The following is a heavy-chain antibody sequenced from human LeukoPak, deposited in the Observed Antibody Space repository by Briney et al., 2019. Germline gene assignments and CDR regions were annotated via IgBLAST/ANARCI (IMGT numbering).Heavy chain of an antibody. D-gene: IGHD3-16*01. J-gene: IGHJ5*02. Sequence: GGSLRLSCVASGVTLSRYSMSGVRQAPGKGREGVASLHRDKERIYYAHSVKGRFTISRDNAKNTVYLQINILRAEGTALYYCAREWTGDPHGIHPWGEGTLLTVPS. CDR2: LHRDKERI. V-gene: IGHV3-23*01. CDR3: AREWTGDPHGIHP. CDR1: GVTLSRYS.